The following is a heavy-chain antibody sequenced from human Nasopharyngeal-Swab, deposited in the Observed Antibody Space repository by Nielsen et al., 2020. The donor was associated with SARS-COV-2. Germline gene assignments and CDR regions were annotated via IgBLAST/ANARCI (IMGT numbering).Heavy chain of an antibody. V-gene: IGHV4-59*01. CDR1: GGSISSYY. CDR3: ARTLGSDDAFDI. D-gene: IGHD7-27*01. J-gene: IGHJ3*02. Sequence: SETLSLTCTVSGGSISSYYWSWIRQPAGKGLEWIGYIYYSGSTNYNPSLKSRVTISVDTSKNQFSLKLSSVTAADTAVYYCARTLGSDDAFDIWGQGTMVTVSS. CDR2: IYYSGST.